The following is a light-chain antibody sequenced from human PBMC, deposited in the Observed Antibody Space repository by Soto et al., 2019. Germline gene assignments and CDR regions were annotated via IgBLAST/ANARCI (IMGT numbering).Light chain of an antibody. CDR3: SSYAGSNQGV. V-gene: IGLV2-8*01. Sequence: QSALTQPPSASGSPGQSVTISCTGTSSDVGGYNYVSWYQQHPGKATKLMIYEVSKRPSGVPDRFSGSKSGNTASLTVSGLQAEDEADYYCSSYAGSNQGVFGTGTKLTV. CDR2: EVS. CDR1: SSDVGGYNY. J-gene: IGLJ1*01.